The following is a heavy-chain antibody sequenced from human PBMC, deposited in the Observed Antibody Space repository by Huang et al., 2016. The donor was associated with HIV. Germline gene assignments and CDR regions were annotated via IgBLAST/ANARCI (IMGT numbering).Heavy chain of an antibody. J-gene: IGHJ3*02. V-gene: IGHV4-34*01. Sequence: QVQLQQWGAGLLKPSETLSLTCAVYGGSFSGYYWSWIRQSPGKGLEWIGEINHSGSTNYNPSLKGRRTISVDTSKNQFALKLSSVTAADTAVYYCARERMMSWLDDHDAFDIWGQGTMVTVSS. D-gene: IGHD1-1*01. CDR3: ARERMMSWLDDHDAFDI. CDR2: INHSGST. CDR1: GGSFSGYY.